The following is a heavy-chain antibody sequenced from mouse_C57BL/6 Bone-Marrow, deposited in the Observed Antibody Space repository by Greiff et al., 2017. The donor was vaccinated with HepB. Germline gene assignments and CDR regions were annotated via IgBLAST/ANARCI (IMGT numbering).Heavy chain of an antibody. CDR1: GYTFTSYG. J-gene: IGHJ1*03. CDR3: ARWVINITTVVATDWYFDV. D-gene: IGHD1-1*01. CDR2: IYIGNGYT. Sequence: EVQLQQSGAELVRPGSSVKMSCKTSGYTFTSYGINWVKQRPGQGLEWIGYIYIGNGYTEYNEKFKGKATLTSDTSSSTAYMQLSSLTSEDSAIYFCARWVINITTVVATDWYFDVWGTGTTVTVSS. V-gene: IGHV1-58*01.